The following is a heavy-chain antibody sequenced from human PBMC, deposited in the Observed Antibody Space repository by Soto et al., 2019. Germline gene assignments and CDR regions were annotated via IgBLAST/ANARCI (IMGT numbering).Heavy chain of an antibody. CDR1: GGSISSSSYY. CDR3: ARLDVPECSGGSCYSPAEYYYYMDV. CDR2: IYYSGST. J-gene: IGHJ6*03. V-gene: IGHV4-39*01. Sequence: SETLSLTCTVSGGSISSSSYYWGWIRQPPGKGLEWIGSIYYSGSTYYNPSLKSRVTISVDTSKNQFSLKLSSVTAADTAVYYCARLDVPECSGGSCYSPAEYYYYMDVWGKGTTVTVSS. D-gene: IGHD2-15*01.